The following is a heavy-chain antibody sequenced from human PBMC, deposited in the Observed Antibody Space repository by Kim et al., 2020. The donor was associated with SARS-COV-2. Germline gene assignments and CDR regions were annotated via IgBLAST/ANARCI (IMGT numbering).Heavy chain of an antibody. CDR3: ARHRGYYDSSGYYPSPARRAFDI. CDR2: INHSGST. Sequence: SETLSLTCAVYGGSFSGYYWSWIRQPPGKGLEWIGEINHSGSTNYNPSLKSRVTISVDTSKNQFSLKLSSVTAADTAVYYCARHRGYYDSSGYYPSPARRAFDIWGQGTMVTVSS. J-gene: IGHJ3*02. D-gene: IGHD3-22*01. V-gene: IGHV4-34*01. CDR1: GGSFSGYY.